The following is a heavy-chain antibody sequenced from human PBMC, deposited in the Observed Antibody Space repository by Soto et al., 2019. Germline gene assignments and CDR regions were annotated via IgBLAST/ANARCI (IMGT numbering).Heavy chain of an antibody. J-gene: IGHJ6*02. CDR1: GYTFTSYD. D-gene: IGHD2-2*01. CDR2: MNPNSGNT. CDR3: ARGVVLVPAAQIYYYYGMDV. Sequence: QVQLVQSGAEVKKPGASVKVSCKASGYTFTSYDINWVRQATGQGLEWMGWMNPNSGNTGYAQKFQGRVTMTRNTSISTAYMELSSLRSEDTAVYYCARGVVLVPAAQIYYYYGMDVWGQGTTVTVS. V-gene: IGHV1-8*01.